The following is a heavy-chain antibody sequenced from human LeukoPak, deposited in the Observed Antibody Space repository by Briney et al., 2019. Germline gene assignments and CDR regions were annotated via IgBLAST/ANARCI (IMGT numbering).Heavy chain of an antibody. D-gene: IGHD4-17*01. J-gene: IGHJ3*02. CDR1: GFTFSSYA. CDR3: AKDEATTVTYDAFDI. V-gene: IGHV3-30-3*01. Sequence: GGSLRLSCAASGFTFSSYAMHWVRQAPGKGLEWVAVISYDGSNKYYADSVKGRFTISRDNSKNTLYLQMNSLRAEDTAVYYCAKDEATTVTYDAFDIWGQGTMVTVSS. CDR2: ISYDGSNK.